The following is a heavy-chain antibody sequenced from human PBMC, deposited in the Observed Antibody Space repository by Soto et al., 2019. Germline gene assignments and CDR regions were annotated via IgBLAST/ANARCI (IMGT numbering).Heavy chain of an antibody. V-gene: IGHV1-18*01. D-gene: IGHD3-9*01. J-gene: IGHJ6*02. CDR2: ISAYNGNT. CDR1: GYTFASYG. Sequence: ASVKVSCKASGYTFASYGISWVRQAPGQGLEWRGWISAYNGNTNYAQKLQGRVTMTTDTSTSTAYMELRSLRSDDTAVYYCATAHDTLTGPNYGMDVWGQGTTVTVSS. CDR3: ATAHDTLTGPNYGMDV.